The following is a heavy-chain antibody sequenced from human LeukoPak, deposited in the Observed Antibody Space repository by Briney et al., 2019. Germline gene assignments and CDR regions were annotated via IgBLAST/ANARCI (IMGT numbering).Heavy chain of an antibody. Sequence: ASLKVSCKTSGYTFTYFGITWVRQAPGQGLEWMGWISTYNGNAKYAQNLQGRVTMTTDTSTTTVYMELRSLRSDDTAVYYCARGYSYGSFLDYWGQGTLVTVSS. D-gene: IGHD5-18*01. V-gene: IGHV1-18*01. CDR1: GYTFTYFG. J-gene: IGHJ4*02. CDR2: ISTYNGNA. CDR3: ARGYSYGSFLDY.